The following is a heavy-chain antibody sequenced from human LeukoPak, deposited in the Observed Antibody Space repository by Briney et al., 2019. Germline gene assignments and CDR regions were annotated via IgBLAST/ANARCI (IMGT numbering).Heavy chain of an antibody. Sequence: GGSLRLSCAAPGLTFSSYAMSWVRQAAGKGLEWVSVISDSGGSTYYADSVKGRFTISRDNSKNTLYLQMNSLTAEDTALYYCAKEIGPLDYWGQGTLVTVSS. CDR1: GLTFSSYA. J-gene: IGHJ4*02. V-gene: IGHV3-23*01. CDR2: ISDSGGST. D-gene: IGHD3-22*01. CDR3: AKEIGPLDY.